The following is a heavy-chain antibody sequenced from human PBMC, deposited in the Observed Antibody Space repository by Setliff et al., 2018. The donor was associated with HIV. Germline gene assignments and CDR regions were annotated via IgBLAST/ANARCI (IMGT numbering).Heavy chain of an antibody. D-gene: IGHD2-21*01. CDR1: DYTFTTYW. V-gene: IGHV5-51*01. CDR3: ARRDGRSMNAFQI. J-gene: IGHJ3*01. Sequence: PGESLKISCKALDYTFTTYWIAWVRQMPGEGLEWMGIIYPDDSDIRYNPSFQNQITISADKSIATAYLQLNTLKASDTATYYCARRDGRSMNAFQIWGPGTMVTVSS. CDR2: IYPDDSDI.